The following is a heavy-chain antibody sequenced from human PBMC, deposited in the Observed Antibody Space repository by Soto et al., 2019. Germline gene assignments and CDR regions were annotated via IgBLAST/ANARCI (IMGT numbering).Heavy chain of an antibody. CDR3: ASYLGYGAHNDY. Sequence: QVQLQESGPGLVKPSQTLSLTCTVSGGSISSGDYYWSWIRQPPGKGLEWIGYIYYSGSTYYNPYLQSGVTTPVATSKNQFSLKLSSVTAADTAVYYCASYLGYGAHNDYWGQGTLVTVSS. D-gene: IGHD2-15*01. V-gene: IGHV4-30-4*01. CDR1: GGSISSGDYY. J-gene: IGHJ4*02. CDR2: IYYSGST.